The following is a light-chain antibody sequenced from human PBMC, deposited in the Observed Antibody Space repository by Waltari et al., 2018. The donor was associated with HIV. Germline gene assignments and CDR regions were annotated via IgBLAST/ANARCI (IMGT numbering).Light chain of an antibody. V-gene: IGKV1-9*01. CDR3: QYLDSFPL. Sequence: DIQLTQSPSFLSASVGDRVTITCRASRGITTYLAWHQQKPGKAPKLLIYGASTLQTGVPSRFSGSASGTDFTLTIDTLQPEDFATYYCQYLDSFPLFGGGTKVEVK. CDR1: RGITTY. CDR2: GAS. J-gene: IGKJ4*01.